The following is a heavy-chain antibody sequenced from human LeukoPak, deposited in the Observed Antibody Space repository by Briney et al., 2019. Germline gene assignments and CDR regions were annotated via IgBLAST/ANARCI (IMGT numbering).Heavy chain of an antibody. CDR3: ATLVSSSSAY. J-gene: IGHJ4*02. D-gene: IGHD6-6*01. Sequence: PGGSLRLXCAASGFTFSNYAMSWVRQAPGKGLEWVSALGDSGGSRYYADSAKGRFTISRDNSKNTVYLQMNSLRAEDTAVYYCATLVSSSSAYWGQGTLVTVSS. V-gene: IGHV3-23*01. CDR1: GFTFSNYA. CDR2: LGDSGGSR.